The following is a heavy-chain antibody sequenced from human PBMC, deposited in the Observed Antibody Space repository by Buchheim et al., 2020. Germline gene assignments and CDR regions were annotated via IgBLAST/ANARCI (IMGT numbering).Heavy chain of an antibody. CDR2: ISSSGCTT. V-gene: IGHV3-48*02. CDR1: GFTFRSHS. D-gene: IGHD3-16*01. J-gene: IGHJ5*02. Sequence: EVQLVESGGGLVQPGGSLRLSCAASGFTFRSHSMNWVRQAPGTGLEWVAYISSSGCTTYSAASVKGRFPISRDNAETSLFLPMNSRRDEDTDVYFCAKALGDLRESWGQGTL. CDR3: AKALGDLRES.